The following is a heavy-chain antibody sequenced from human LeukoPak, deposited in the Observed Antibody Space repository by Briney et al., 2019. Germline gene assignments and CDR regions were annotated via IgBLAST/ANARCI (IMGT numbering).Heavy chain of an antibody. V-gene: IGHV4-30-2*01. CDR2: IYHSGST. J-gene: IGHJ6*02. CDR1: GGSISSGGYS. Sequence: SQTLSLTCAVSGGSISSGGYSWSWIRQPPGKGLEWIGYIYHSGSTYYNPSLKSRVTISVDRSKNQFSLKLSSVTAADTAVYYCARVGSRYGMDVWGQGTTVIVSS. D-gene: IGHD3-10*01. CDR3: ARVGSRYGMDV.